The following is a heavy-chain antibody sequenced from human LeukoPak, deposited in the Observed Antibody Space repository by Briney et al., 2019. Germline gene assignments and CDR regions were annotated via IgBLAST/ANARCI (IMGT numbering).Heavy chain of an antibody. D-gene: IGHD6-13*01. CDR2: IRYDGSNK. CDR3: ARGSKGSSLGYDY. CDR1: GFTFSSYG. J-gene: IGHJ4*02. V-gene: IGHV3-30*02. Sequence: PGGSLRLSCAASGFTFSSYGMHWVRQAPGKGLEWGAFIRYDGSNKYYADSVKGRFTISRDNSKNTLYLQMNSLRAEDTAVYYCARGSKGSSLGYDYWGQGTLVTVSS.